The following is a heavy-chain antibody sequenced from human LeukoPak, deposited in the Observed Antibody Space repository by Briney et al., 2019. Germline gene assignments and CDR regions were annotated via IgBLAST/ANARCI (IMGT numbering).Heavy chain of an antibody. Sequence: PSETLSLTCTVSGGSISSYYWDWIRQPPGKGLEWIGSIYHSGSTYYNPSLKSRVTISLDTSKNQFSLKLSSVTAADTAVYYCARGDGVVIISNWGQGTLVTVSS. J-gene: IGHJ4*02. CDR3: ARGDGVVIISN. V-gene: IGHV4-38-2*02. CDR1: GGSISSYY. D-gene: IGHD3-3*01. CDR2: IYHSGST.